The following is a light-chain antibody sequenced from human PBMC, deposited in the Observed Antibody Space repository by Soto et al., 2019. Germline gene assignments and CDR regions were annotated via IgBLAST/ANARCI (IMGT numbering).Light chain of an antibody. CDR3: QAWDSSTVV. V-gene: IGLV3-1*01. CDR1: KLGDKY. CDR2: QDS. J-gene: IGLJ2*01. Sequence: SYELTQPLSVSVSPGQTASITCSGDKLGDKYACWYRQKPGQSPVLVIYQDSKRPSGIPERFSGSNSGNTATLTISGTQAMDEADYYCQAWDSSTVVFGGGTKLTVL.